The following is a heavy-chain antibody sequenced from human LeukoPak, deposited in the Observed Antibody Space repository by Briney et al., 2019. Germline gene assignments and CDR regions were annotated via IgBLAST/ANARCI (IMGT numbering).Heavy chain of an antibody. J-gene: IGHJ6*03. D-gene: IGHD6-6*01. CDR3: ARAIAARDGNYYYYYMDV. Sequence: ASVKVSCKASGYTFTSYGISWVRQAPGQGLEWMGWISAYNGNTNYAQKLQGRVTMTTDTSTSTAYMELRSLRSDDTAVYYCARAIAARDGNYYYYYMDVWGKGTTVTVSS. CDR2: ISAYNGNT. V-gene: IGHV1-18*01. CDR1: GYTFTSYG.